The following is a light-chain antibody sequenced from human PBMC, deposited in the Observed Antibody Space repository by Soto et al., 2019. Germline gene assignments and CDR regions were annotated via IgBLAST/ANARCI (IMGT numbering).Light chain of an antibody. CDR1: SSNIGSNT. CDR3: AAWDDSLSGREV. CDR2: SNN. Sequence: QSVLTQPPSASGTPGQRVTISCSGSSSNIGSNTVNWYQQLPGTAPKLLIYSNNQRPSGVPDRFSGSKSGTSASLAISGLQSEDEADYYCAAWDDSLSGREVFGGGTKVTVL. J-gene: IGLJ2*01. V-gene: IGLV1-44*01.